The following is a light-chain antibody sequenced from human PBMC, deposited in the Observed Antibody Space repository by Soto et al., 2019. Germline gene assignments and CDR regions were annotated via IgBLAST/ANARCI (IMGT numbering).Light chain of an antibody. CDR3: SAYAGNNNPVI. CDR1: SSDVGGHNF. V-gene: IGLV2-8*01. Sequence: QPVLTQPPSASGSPGQSVTISFTGTSSDVGGHNFVSWYQQHPGKAPKFLIYEVTKRPSGVPDRFSGSKSGITASLTVSGLQADDEAYYYCSAYAGNNNPVIFGGGTKVTVL. CDR2: EVT. J-gene: IGLJ2*01.